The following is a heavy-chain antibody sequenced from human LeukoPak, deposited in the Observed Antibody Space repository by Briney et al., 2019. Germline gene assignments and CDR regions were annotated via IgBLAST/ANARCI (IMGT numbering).Heavy chain of an antibody. CDR1: GLIFSSYE. Sequence: PGGSLRLSCAASGLIFSSYEMSWVRQAPGKGLEWVSYVSSSSSSISYADSVKGRFIISRDNAKNLLFLQMNSLGAEDTATYYCARRYCSSTSCLFDYWGPGTLVTVSS. CDR3: ARRYCSSTSCLFDY. V-gene: IGHV3-48*03. D-gene: IGHD2-2*01. CDR2: VSSSSSSI. J-gene: IGHJ4*02.